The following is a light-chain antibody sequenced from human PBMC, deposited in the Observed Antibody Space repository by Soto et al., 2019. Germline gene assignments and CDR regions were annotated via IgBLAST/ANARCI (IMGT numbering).Light chain of an antibody. J-gene: IGKJ3*01. CDR3: QSLFT. CDR2: DVT. V-gene: IGKV3-11*01. CDR1: QSVSNY. Sequence: EIVLTQSPATLSLSPGERATLSCRASQSVSNYLAWYQQKPGQAPRLLIYDVTNRATGIPARFSGSGSGTDFTLTISSLEREDFAVYYCQSLFTFGPGTKVDIK.